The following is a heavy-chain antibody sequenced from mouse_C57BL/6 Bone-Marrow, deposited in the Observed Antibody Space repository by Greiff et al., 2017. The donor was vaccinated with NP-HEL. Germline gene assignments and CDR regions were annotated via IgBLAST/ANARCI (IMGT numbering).Heavy chain of an antibody. D-gene: IGHD2-3*01. CDR2: IFPGSGST. CDR3: ARSGGWLLLYFDY. Sequence: VKVVESGPELVKPGASVKISCKASGYTFTDYYINWVKQRPGQGLEWIGWIFPGSGSTYYNAKFKGKSTLTVAKSSSTAYMLLSSLTSEDSAVYFCARSGGWLLLYFDYWGQGTTLTVSS. J-gene: IGHJ2*01. V-gene: IGHV1-75*01. CDR1: GYTFTDYY.